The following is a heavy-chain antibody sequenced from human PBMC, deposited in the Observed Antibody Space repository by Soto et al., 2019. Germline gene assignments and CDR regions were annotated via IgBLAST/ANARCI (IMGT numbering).Heavy chain of an antibody. Sequence: PSETLSLTCTVSGGSISSGGYYWSWIRQHPGKGLEWIGYIYYSGSTYYNPSLKSRVTISVDTSKNQFSLKLDSVTPADTAVYYCARVRGTAGKRYFDYWGPGTLVTVSS. CDR2: IYYSGST. D-gene: IGHD6-13*01. CDR1: GGSISSGGYY. V-gene: IGHV4-31*03. CDR3: ARVRGTAGKRYFDY. J-gene: IGHJ4*02.